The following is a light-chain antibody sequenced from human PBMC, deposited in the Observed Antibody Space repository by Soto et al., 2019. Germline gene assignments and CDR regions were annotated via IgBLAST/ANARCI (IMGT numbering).Light chain of an antibody. V-gene: IGKV1-5*01. J-gene: IGKJ1*01. Sequence: DIQMTQSPSTLSASVGDRVTITCRASQSISSWLAWYQQKPGKAPKLLIYDASSLESGVPSRFSGSGSGTEVTLTISSLQPDELATYYCQQYNSEPWTFGQGTKVEIK. CDR1: QSISSW. CDR2: DAS. CDR3: QQYNSEPWT.